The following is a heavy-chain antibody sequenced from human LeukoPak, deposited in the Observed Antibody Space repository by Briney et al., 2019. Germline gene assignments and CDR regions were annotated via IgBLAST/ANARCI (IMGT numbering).Heavy chain of an antibody. Sequence: GGSLRLSCAASGFTFSSYAMHWVRQAPGKGLEWVAVISYDGSNKYYADSVKGRFTISRDNSKNTLYLQMNSLRAEDTAVYYCARDSFGLDYWGQGTLVTVSS. D-gene: IGHD3/OR15-3a*01. CDR2: ISYDGSNK. CDR3: ARDSFGLDY. V-gene: IGHV3-30*04. J-gene: IGHJ4*02. CDR1: GFTFSSYA.